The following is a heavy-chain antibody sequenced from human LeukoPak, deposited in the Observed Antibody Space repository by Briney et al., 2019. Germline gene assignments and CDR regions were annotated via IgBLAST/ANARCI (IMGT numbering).Heavy chain of an antibody. Sequence: SVTVSCTASGGTFSSYAISWVRQAPGQGLEWMGRIIPILGIANYAQKFQGRVTITADKSTSTAYMELSSLRSEDTAVYYCARQGDDLNWFDPWGQGTLVTVSS. CDR2: IIPILGIA. CDR3: ARQGDDLNWFDP. CDR1: GGTFSSYA. J-gene: IGHJ5*02. V-gene: IGHV1-69*04. D-gene: IGHD3-16*01.